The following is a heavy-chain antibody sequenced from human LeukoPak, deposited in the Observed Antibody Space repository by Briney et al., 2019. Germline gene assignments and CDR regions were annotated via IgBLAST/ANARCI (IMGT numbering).Heavy chain of an antibody. CDR1: GGTFSSYA. CDR3: AVYCSSTSCYHPDY. V-gene: IGHV1-69*13. J-gene: IGHJ4*02. CDR2: IIPISGTA. Sequence: SVKVSCKASGGTFSSYAISWVRQAPGQGLEWMGGIIPISGTANYAQKFQGRVTITADESTSTAYMELSSLRSEDTAVYYCAVYCSSTSCYHPDYWGQGTLVTVSS. D-gene: IGHD2-2*01.